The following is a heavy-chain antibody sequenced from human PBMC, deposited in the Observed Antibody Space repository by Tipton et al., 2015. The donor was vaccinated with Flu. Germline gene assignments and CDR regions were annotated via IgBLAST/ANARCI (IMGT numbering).Heavy chain of an antibody. CDR2: ISYRGSA. Sequence: TLSLTCAVSGGSIHIYYWSWIRQPPGKGLEWIGYISYRGSANYNPTLKSRVTISVDPSKNQLSLNLTSVTAADTAVYYCARSVVGSGSQYPVGYYYYGMDDWSQGTTVTVSS. D-gene: IGHD3-10*01. J-gene: IGHJ6*02. CDR1: GGSIHIYY. V-gene: IGHV4-59*01. CDR3: ARSVVGSGSQYPVGYYYYGMDD.